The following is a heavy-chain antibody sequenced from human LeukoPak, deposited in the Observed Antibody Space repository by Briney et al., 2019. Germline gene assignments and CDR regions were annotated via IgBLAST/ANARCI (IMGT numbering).Heavy chain of an antibody. D-gene: IGHD3-9*01. V-gene: IGHV4-59*01. CDR2: IYHSGDT. J-gene: IGHJ4*02. CDR1: GGSMSSFY. CDR3: ARESPLTTGAFDY. Sequence: SETLSLTCTVSGGSMSSFYWGWIRQPPGKGLEWIAYIYHSGDTNYNPSLKSRVTMSVDTSKKQFSLRLSSVTAADTAVYYCARESPLTTGAFDYWGQGTAVTVSS.